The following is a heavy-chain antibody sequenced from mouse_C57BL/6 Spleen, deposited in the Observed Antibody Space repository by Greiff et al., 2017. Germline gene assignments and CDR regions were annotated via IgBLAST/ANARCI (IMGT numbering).Heavy chain of an antibody. J-gene: IGHJ3*01. Sequence: QVQLQQPGAELVMPGASVKLSCKASGYTFTSYWMHWVKQRPGQGLEWIGEIDPSDSYTNYNQKFKGKSTLTVDKSSSTAYMQLSSLTSEDSAVYYCARTYGSSWGFAYWCQGTLVTVSA. V-gene: IGHV1-69*01. D-gene: IGHD1-1*01. CDR2: IDPSDSYT. CDR3: ARTYGSSWGFAY. CDR1: GYTFTSYW.